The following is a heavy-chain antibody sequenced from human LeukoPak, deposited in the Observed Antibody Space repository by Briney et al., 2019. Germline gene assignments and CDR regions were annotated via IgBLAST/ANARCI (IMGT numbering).Heavy chain of an antibody. CDR2: IYLCVTT. CDR1: GFTVIKNY. D-gene: IGHD4-17*01. J-gene: IGHJ3*02. CDR3: ARDRDDYGDLDAFDM. Sequence: GGSLRLSCAASGFTVIKNYMTWVRQAPGKGLERVSLIYLCVTTNYTDSVRGRFTISRDNSKNTLYMQMNSLRADDTAVHYCARDRDDYGDLDAFDMWGQGTMVTVSS. V-gene: IGHV3-53*01.